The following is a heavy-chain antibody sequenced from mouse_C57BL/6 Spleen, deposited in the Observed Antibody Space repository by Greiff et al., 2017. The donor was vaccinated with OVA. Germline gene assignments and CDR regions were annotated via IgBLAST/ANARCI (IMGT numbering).Heavy chain of an antibody. V-gene: IGHV1-53*01. CDR2: INPSNGGT. J-gene: IGHJ1*03. Sequence: VQLQQPGTELVKPGASVKLSCKASGYTFTSYWMHWVKQRPGQGLEWIGNINPSNGGTNYNEKFKSKATLTLDKSSSTAYMQLSSLTSEDSAVYYCARDYGSSYGYFDVWGTGTTVTVSS. D-gene: IGHD1-1*01. CDR3: ARDYGSSYGYFDV. CDR1: GYTFTSYW.